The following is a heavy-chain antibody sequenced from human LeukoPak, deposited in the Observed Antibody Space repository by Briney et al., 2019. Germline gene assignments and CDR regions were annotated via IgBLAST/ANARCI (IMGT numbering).Heavy chain of an antibody. CDR1: GGSISSGDYY. CDR2: IYYSGST. J-gene: IGHJ3*02. CDR3: ARETYYDNVAFDI. D-gene: IGHD3-22*01. Sequence: SQTLSLTCTVSGGSISSGDYYWSWIRQPPGKGLEWIGYIYYSGSTYYNPSLKSRVTISVDTSKNQFSLKLSSVTAADTAVYYCARETYYDNVAFDIWGQGTTVTVSS. V-gene: IGHV4-30-4*01.